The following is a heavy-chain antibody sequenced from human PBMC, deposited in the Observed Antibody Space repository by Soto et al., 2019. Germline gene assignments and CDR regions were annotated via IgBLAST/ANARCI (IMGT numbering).Heavy chain of an antibody. V-gene: IGHV4-39*01. CDR3: AKGGSGSYSNAFDI. Sequence: SDTLSLTCTVSGVSIISSNYYWGWIRQPPGKGLEWIGSIYYSGSTYYNPSLKSRVTIYVDTSKNQFSLKLSSVTAADTAVYYCAKGGSGSYSNAFDIWGQGTMVT. CDR2: IYYSGST. D-gene: IGHD3-10*01. J-gene: IGHJ3*02. CDR1: GVSIISSNYY.